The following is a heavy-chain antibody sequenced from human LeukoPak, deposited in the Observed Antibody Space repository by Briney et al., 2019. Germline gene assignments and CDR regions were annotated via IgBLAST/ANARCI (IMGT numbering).Heavy chain of an antibody. CDR2: INHSGST. V-gene: IGHV4-34*01. CDR3: ARHAFDI. Sequence: SETLSLTCAVSGGSLSGYYWTWIRQPPGKGLEWIGEINHSGSTNYNPSLKSRVTISVDTSKNQFSLKLSSVTAADTAVYYCARHAFDIWGQGTMVTVSS. J-gene: IGHJ3*02. CDR1: GGSLSGYY.